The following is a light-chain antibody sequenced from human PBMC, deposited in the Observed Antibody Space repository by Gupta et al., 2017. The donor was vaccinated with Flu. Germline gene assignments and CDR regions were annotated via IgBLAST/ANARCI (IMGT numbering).Light chain of an antibody. CDR3: AAWDDSLNGLWV. Sequence: QSVLTQPPSASGTPGQRVTISCSGCSSNIGSNTVNWYQQLPGTAPKLLIYSNTQRPSGVPDRFSASKSGTSASLAIRGLQSEDEADYYCAAWDDSLNGLWVFGGGTKLTVL. CDR1: SSNIGSNT. V-gene: IGLV1-44*01. CDR2: SNT. J-gene: IGLJ3*02.